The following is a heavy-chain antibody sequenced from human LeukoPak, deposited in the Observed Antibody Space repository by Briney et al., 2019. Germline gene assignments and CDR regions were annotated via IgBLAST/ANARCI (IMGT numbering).Heavy chain of an antibody. Sequence: ASVKVSCKASGYTFTGYYMHWVRQAPGQGLEWMGRINPSSGGTNYAQKFQGRVTMTRDTSISTAYMELSRLRSDDTAVYYCARAVVRWPQLPLFDYWGQGTLVTVSS. CDR3: ARAVVRWPQLPLFDY. D-gene: IGHD1-1*01. V-gene: IGHV1-2*06. CDR2: INPSSGGT. J-gene: IGHJ4*02. CDR1: GYTFTGYY.